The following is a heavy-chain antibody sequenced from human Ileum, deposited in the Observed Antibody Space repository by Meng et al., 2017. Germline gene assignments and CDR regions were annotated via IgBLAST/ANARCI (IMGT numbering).Heavy chain of an antibody. J-gene: IGHJ4*02. D-gene: IGHD1-1*01. Sequence: GQLVVSGGGMVEPGGSLGLYCVGSRSIFDTYDMTWVRQAPGKGLEWVSSMGLSHSRGSYADSVKGRFTISRDNAKSSLYLQMNSLRAEDTAIYYCASDPNWSTNWGQGTLVTVSS. V-gene: IGHV3-21*02. CDR2: MGLSHSRG. CDR3: ASDPNWSTN. CDR1: RSIFDTYD.